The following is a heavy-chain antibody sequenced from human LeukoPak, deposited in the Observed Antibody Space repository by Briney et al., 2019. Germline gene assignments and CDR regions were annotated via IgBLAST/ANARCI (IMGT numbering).Heavy chain of an antibody. D-gene: IGHD6-19*01. CDR1: RFIFSTYS. Sequence: PGGSLRLSCAASRFIFSTYSMNWVRQAPGKGLEWVSSISSTSYDIYYADSVKGRFTVSRDNAKNSLFLQLNSLRAEDTAVYYCATPRSYSSGWQDFDYWGQGTLVTVSS. CDR2: ISSTSYDI. CDR3: ATPRSYSSGWQDFDY. J-gene: IGHJ4*02. V-gene: IGHV3-21*01.